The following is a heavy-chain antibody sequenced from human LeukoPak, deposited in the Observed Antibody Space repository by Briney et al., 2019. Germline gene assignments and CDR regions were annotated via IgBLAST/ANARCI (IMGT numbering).Heavy chain of an antibody. J-gene: IGHJ6*03. Sequence: PSETLSLTCAVSGGSISSSNWWSWVRQPPGKGLGWIGEIYHSGSTNYNPSLKSRVTISVDKSKNQFSLKLSSVTAADTAVYYCARAHGYGSGSRIYYYYMDVWGKGTTVTVSS. CDR1: GGSISSSNW. V-gene: IGHV4-4*02. CDR2: IYHSGST. D-gene: IGHD3-10*01. CDR3: ARAHGYGSGSRIYYYYMDV.